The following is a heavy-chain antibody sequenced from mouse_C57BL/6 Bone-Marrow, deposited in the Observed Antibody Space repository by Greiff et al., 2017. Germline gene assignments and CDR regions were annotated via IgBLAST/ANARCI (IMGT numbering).Heavy chain of an antibody. D-gene: IGHD2-4*01. CDR2: INPSNGGT. V-gene: IGHV1-53*01. Sequence: QVQLQQPGAELVMPGASVKLSCKASGYTFTSYWLHWVKQRPGQGLEWIGNINPSNGGTNYNEKFKSKATLTVDKSSSTAYMQLSSLTSEDSAVYYCARWDYDGWYFDVWGTGTTVTVSS. J-gene: IGHJ1*03. CDR1: GYTFTSYW. CDR3: ARWDYDGWYFDV.